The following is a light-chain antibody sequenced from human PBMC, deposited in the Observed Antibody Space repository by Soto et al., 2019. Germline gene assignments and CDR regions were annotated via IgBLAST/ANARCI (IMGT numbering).Light chain of an antibody. Sequence: QSALTQPASVSGSPGQSITITCTGTSTDVGGYDYVSWYQHRPGEAPKNLLYGVRYRPSGVSNRFSGSKSGNTASLTISGLQPEDEADYYCNSYTSASTMIFGGGTQLTVL. J-gene: IGLJ2*01. CDR1: STDVGGYDY. CDR2: GVR. V-gene: IGLV2-14*03. CDR3: NSYTSASTMI.